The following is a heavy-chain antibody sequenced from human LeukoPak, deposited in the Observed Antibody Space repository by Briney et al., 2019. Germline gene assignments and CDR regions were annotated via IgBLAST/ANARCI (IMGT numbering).Heavy chain of an antibody. CDR1: GGSFSDYY. Sequence: PSETLSLTCAVYGGSFSDYYWSWIRQPPGKGLEWIGEINPSGSTNYSRSLKSRVTISVDTSKNQFSLKLSSVAAADTAVYFCARVAYRYVINDWSRTGLGAYPTKYYYHMDVWDKGTTVTVSS. D-gene: IGHD5-18*01. J-gene: IGHJ6*03. CDR3: ARVAYRYVINDWSRTGLGAYPTKYYYHMDV. CDR2: INPSGST. V-gene: IGHV4-34*01.